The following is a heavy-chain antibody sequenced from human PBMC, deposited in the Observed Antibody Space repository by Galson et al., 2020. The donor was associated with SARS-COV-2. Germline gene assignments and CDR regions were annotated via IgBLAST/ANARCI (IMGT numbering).Heavy chain of an antibody. CDR1: GFTFSSYD. V-gene: IGHV3-13*01. CDR2: IGTAGNT. D-gene: IGHD3-10*01. J-gene: IGHJ6*03. Sequence: GGSLRLSCAASGFTFSSYDMHWVRQATGKGLEWVSDIGTAGNTYYPGSVQGRFTISRENAKNSLYLQMNSLRAGDTAVYYCARGDLITMVRGVAPYYYYYMDVWGKGTTVIVSS. CDR3: ARGDLITMVRGVAPYYYYYMDV.